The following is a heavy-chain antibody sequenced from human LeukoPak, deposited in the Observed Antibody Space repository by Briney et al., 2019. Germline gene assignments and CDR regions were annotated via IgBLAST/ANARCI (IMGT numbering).Heavy chain of an antibody. V-gene: IGHV1-8*01. D-gene: IGHD3-22*01. CDR2: MNPNSGNT. Sequence: ASVKVSCKASGYTFTSHYLHWVRQAPGQGLEWMGWMNPNSGNTGYAQKFQGRVTMTRNTSISTAYMELSSLRSEDTAVYYCARGETSSSGYYYVVPLSLSSYYYYGMDVWGQGTTVTVSS. CDR1: GYTFTSHY. J-gene: IGHJ6*02. CDR3: ARGETSSSGYYYVVPLSLSSYYYYGMDV.